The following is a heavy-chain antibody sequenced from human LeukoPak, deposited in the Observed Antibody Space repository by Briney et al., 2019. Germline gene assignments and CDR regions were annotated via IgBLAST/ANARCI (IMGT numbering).Heavy chain of an antibody. CDR2: INHSGST. J-gene: IGHJ4*02. CDR1: GGSFSGYY. V-gene: IGHV4-34*01. Sequence: SETLSLTCAVYGGSFSGYYWSWIRQPPGKGLVWIGEINHSGSTNYNPSLKSRVTISVDTSKNQFSLKLSSVTAADTAVYYCASTNSYSSSWYDYWGQGTLVTVSS. CDR3: ASTNSYSSSWYDY. D-gene: IGHD6-13*01.